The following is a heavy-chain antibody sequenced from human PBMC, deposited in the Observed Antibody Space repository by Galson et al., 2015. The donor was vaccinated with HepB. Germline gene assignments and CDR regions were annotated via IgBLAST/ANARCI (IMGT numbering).Heavy chain of an antibody. CDR3: ARQKGTKIPFDY. J-gene: IGHJ4*02. CDR2: ICYSGST. Sequence: LTCTVSGGSINNYCWSWIRQPPGKGLEWIGYICYSGSTNYNPSLKSRVTISVDTSKNQFSLNLTSVTAADTAVYYCARQKGTKIPFDYWGQGALVTVSS. D-gene: IGHD2-8*01. CDR1: GGSINNYC. V-gene: IGHV4-59*01.